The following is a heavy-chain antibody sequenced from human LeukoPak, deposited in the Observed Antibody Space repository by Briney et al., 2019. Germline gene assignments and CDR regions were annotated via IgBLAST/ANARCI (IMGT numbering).Heavy chain of an antibody. V-gene: IGHV3-23*01. D-gene: IGHD3-10*01. CDR1: GFTFSSYA. CDR3: AKARGTMVRGVIIKYPVDY. CDR2: ISGSGGST. J-gene: IGHJ4*02. Sequence: PGGSLRLSCAASGFTFSSYAMSWVRQAPGKGLEWVSAISGSGGSTYYADSVKGRFTISRDNSKNTLYLQMNGLRAEDTAVYYCAKARGTMVRGVIIKYPVDYWGQGTLVTVSS.